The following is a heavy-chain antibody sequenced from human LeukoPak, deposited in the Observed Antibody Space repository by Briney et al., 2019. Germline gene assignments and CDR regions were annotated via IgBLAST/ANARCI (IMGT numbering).Heavy chain of an antibody. CDR2: IDPESGDT. V-gene: IGHV1-2*02. CDR3: AREEYSSGWYRGGWFDP. Sequence: ASVKVSCKASGYIFTGYYMHWLRQAPGQGLAWMGWIDPESGDTNYAQKFQDKITMTRDTYMKTGYMELSSLRYDDTAVYYCAREEYSSGWYRGGWFDPWGQGTQVTVSS. D-gene: IGHD6-19*01. CDR1: GYIFTGYY. J-gene: IGHJ5*02.